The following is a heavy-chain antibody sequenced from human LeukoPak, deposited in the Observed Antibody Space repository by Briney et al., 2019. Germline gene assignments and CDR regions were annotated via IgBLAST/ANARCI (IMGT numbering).Heavy chain of an antibody. CDR2: IYSGGST. D-gene: IGHD6-6*01. Sequence: GGSLRLSCSASGFTFSSSYMSWVRQAPGQELEWVSFIYSGGSTYYADSVKGRFTISRDNSKNTLHLQMNSLRIEDTAVYYCARVAFRSSSYISGIDYWGQGTLVTVSS. V-gene: IGHV3-53*01. J-gene: IGHJ4*02. CDR1: GFTFSSSY. CDR3: ARVAFRSSSYISGIDY.